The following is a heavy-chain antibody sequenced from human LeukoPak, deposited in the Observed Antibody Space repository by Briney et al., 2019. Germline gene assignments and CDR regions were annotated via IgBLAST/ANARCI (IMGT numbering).Heavy chain of an antibody. CDR2: ISGGGETT. V-gene: IGHV3-23*01. CDR1: GFTFNNYD. CDR3: ARDYADYVGYFFFDY. Sequence: PGGSLRLSCAASGFTFNNYDMNWVRQAPGKALEWVSSISGGGETTYYADSAKGRFTISRDNSQNTLYLQMNSLRAEDTAVYYCARDYADYVGYFFFDYWGQGTLVTVSS. D-gene: IGHD4-17*01. J-gene: IGHJ4*02.